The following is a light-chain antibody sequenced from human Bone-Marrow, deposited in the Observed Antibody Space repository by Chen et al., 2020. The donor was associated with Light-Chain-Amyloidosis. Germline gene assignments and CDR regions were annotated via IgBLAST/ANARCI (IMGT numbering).Light chain of an antibody. CDR1: QSVSSN. CDR2: STS. J-gene: IGKJ4*01. V-gene: IGKV3-11*01. CDR3: QQRSTWPLT. Sequence: EIVMTQSPATLSVSPGERATLSCRASQSVSSNLAWYQQKPGQAPRLLIYSTSNRATGIPARFSGSGSGTDVTLTISSLEPEDFAVYYCQQRSTWPLTFGGGTKVEIK.